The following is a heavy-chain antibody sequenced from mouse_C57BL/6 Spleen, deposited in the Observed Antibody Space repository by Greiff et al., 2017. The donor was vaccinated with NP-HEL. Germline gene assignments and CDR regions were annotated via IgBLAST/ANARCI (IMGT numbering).Heavy chain of an antibody. V-gene: IGHV14-1*01. D-gene: IGHD2-5*01. J-gene: IGHJ4*01. CDR1: GFNIKDYY. Sequence: EVQLQQSGAELVRPGASVNLSCTASGFNIKDYYMHWVKQRPEQGLEWIGRIDPEDGDTEYAPKFQGKATMTADTSSNTAYLQLSSLTSEDTAVYYCTTPIYSNYDAMDYWGQGTSVTVSS. CDR3: TTPIYSNYDAMDY. CDR2: IDPEDGDT.